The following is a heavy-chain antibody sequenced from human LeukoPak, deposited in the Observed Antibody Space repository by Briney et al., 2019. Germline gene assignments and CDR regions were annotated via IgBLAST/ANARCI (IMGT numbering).Heavy chain of an antibody. Sequence: KPGGSLRLSCAASGFTFSSYSMNWVRQAPGKGLEWVSSISSSSSYIYYADSVKGRFPISRDNAKNSLYLQMGSLRAEDTAVYYCSRGRGYCSSTSCLNWFDPWGQGTLVTVSS. D-gene: IGHD2-2*01. J-gene: IGHJ5*02. CDR1: GFTFSSYS. V-gene: IGHV3-21*01. CDR2: ISSSSSYI. CDR3: SRGRGYCSSTSCLNWFDP.